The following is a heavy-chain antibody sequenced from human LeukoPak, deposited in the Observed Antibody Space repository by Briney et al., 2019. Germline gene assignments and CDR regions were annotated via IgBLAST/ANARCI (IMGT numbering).Heavy chain of an antibody. CDR2: IHPSGGST. J-gene: IGHJ6*02. V-gene: IGHV1-46*01. Sequence: ASVKVSCKASGYTFTSYYIHWVRQAPGQGFEWMGIIHPSGGSTSYAQRFQGRVTMTRDTSTSTLYMELSSLRSEDTAVYYCARDARIQYYRMDVWGQGTTVTVSS. CDR1: GYTFTSYY. CDR3: ARDARIQYYRMDV.